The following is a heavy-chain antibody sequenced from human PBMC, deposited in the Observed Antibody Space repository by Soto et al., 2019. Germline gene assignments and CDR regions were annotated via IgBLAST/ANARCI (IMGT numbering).Heavy chain of an antibody. J-gene: IGHJ4*02. CDR1: SGSISSSTW. CDR3: ARDPHCTRGPFDY. D-gene: IGHD2-2*01. Sequence: QVQLQESGPGLVKPSGTLSLTCTVSSGSISSSTWWRWVRQSPGKGLEWIGEISHNVNTKYNPSLERRVAMSVDKSKNQLSLKLTSVTAADTAVYYWARDPHCTRGPFDYWGQGTLVTVSS. V-gene: IGHV4-4*02. CDR2: ISHNVNT.